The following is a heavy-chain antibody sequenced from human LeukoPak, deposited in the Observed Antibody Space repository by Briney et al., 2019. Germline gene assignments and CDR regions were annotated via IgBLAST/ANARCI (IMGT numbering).Heavy chain of an antibody. CDR2: IYYSGST. Sequence: SETLSLTCTVSGGSISSYYWSWIRQPPGKGLEWIGYIYYSGSTNYNPSLKGRVTISVDTSKNQFSLKLSSVTAADTAVYYCARGAIAAAGTVWFDPWGQGTLVTVSS. V-gene: IGHV4-59*01. CDR3: ARGAIAAAGTVWFDP. D-gene: IGHD6-13*01. CDR1: GGSISSYY. J-gene: IGHJ5*02.